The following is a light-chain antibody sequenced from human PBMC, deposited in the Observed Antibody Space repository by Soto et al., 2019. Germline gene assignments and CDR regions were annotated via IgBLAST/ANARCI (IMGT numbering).Light chain of an antibody. CDR3: QQYNNWPPWT. J-gene: IGKJ1*01. Sequence: EIVMTQSTATLSVSPGERATLSCRASQSVSSNLAWYQQKPGQAPRIIIYGASTRATGIPARFSGSGSGTEFTLTISSLQSEDFAVYYCQQYNNWPPWTFGQGTKVEI. CDR1: QSVSSN. V-gene: IGKV3-15*01. CDR2: GAS.